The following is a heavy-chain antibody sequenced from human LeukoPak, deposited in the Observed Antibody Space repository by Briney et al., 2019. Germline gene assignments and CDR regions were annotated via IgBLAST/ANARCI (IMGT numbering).Heavy chain of an antibody. CDR1: GFTFSRYA. V-gene: IGHV3-23*01. CDR2: ISGSGGSK. CDR3: AKDRAYCSNTSCYSFVDY. Sequence: PGGSLRLSCAASGFTFSRYAMSWVRQAPGKGLEWVSAISGSGGSKYYADSVKGRFTISRDNSKHTLYLQMNSLRAEDTAVYYCAKDRAYCSNTSCYSFVDYWGQGTLVTVSP. J-gene: IGHJ4*02. D-gene: IGHD2-2*01.